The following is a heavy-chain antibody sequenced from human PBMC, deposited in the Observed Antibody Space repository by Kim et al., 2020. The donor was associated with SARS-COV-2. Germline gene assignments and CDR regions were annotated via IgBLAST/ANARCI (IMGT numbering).Heavy chain of an antibody. CDR3: AKGDRILGYCSGGSCYSRMFDY. D-gene: IGHD2-15*01. CDR1: GFTFSSYA. Sequence: GGSLRLSCAASGFTFSSYAMSWVRQAPGKGLEWVSAISGSGGSTYYADSVKGRFTISRDNSKNTLYLQMNSLRAEDTAVYYCAKGDRILGYCSGGSCYSRMFDYWGQGTLVTVSS. CDR2: ISGSGGST. V-gene: IGHV3-23*01. J-gene: IGHJ4*02.